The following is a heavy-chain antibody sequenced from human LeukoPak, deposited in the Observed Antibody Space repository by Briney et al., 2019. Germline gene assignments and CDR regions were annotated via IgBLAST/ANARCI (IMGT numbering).Heavy chain of an antibody. Sequence: SETLSLTCAVYGVSFSGYYWSWIRQPPGKGLEWIGEINHSGSTNYNPSLKSRVTISVDTSKNQFSLKLSSVTAADTAVYYCARGKTIFGVVIMNNWFDPWGQGTLVTVS. V-gene: IGHV4-34*01. CDR1: GVSFSGYY. CDR3: ARGKTIFGVVIMNNWFDP. CDR2: INHSGST. J-gene: IGHJ5*02. D-gene: IGHD3-3*01.